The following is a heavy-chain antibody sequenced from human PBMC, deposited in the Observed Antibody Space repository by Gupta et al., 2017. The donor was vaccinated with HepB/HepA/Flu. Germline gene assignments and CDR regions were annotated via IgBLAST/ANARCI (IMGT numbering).Heavy chain of an antibody. CDR3: ARKNSGDPIDY. CDR2: IDTNTGGT. Sequence: QEQLVRSGAEVKKPGDSVKVSCKASGYSFTDCYMHWARPAPGQGLEWVGRIDTNTGGTKFAHRFENRVTLTRDTSINTAYMELSSLRSDDTAVYYCARKNSGDPIDYWGQGTLVTVSS. J-gene: IGHJ4*02. CDR1: GYSFTDCY. V-gene: IGHV1-2*07.